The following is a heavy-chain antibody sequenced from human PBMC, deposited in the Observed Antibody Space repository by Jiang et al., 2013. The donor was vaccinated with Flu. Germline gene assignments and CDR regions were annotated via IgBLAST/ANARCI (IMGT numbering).Heavy chain of an antibody. V-gene: IGHV4-4*02. J-gene: IGHJ4*01. CDR3: ARADPDRALDY. Sequence: SRVTISVDKSKNQFSLKLSSVTAADTAVYYCARADPDRALDYWGHGTLVTVSS.